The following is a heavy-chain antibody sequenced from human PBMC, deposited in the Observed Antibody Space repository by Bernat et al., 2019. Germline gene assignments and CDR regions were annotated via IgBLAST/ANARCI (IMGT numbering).Heavy chain of an antibody. V-gene: IGHV3-21*05. CDR3: ASDGKADFWSGVFDY. Sequence: EVQLVESGGGLVKPGGSLRLSCAASGFTFSSYSMNWVRQAPGKGLEWVSYISSSSSYIYYADSVKGRFTISRDNAKNSLYLQMNSLRAEDTAVYYCASDGKADFWSGVFDYWGQGTLVTVSS. CDR2: ISSSSSYI. D-gene: IGHD3-3*01. J-gene: IGHJ4*02. CDR1: GFTFSSYS.